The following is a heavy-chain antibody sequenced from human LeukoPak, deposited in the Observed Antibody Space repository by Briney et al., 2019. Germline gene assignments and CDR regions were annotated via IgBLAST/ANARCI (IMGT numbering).Heavy chain of an antibody. D-gene: IGHD6-19*01. Sequence: PGGSLRLSCAASGFTFSNYAMHWVRQAPGKGLEWVAVISYDGNNKYYADSVKGRFTISRDNSKNTLYLQMNSPRAEDTALYYCAKGTAVAGHFDYWGQGTLVTVSS. V-gene: IGHV3-30*04. CDR2: ISYDGNNK. CDR1: GFTFSNYA. CDR3: AKGTAVAGHFDY. J-gene: IGHJ4*02.